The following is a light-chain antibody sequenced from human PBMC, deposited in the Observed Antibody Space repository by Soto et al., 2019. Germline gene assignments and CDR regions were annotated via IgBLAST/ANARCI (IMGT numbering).Light chain of an antibody. CDR2: DVS. Sequence: QSALTQPRSVSGSPGQSVTISCTGTSSDVGGYNYVSWYQQHPGKAPKLMIYDVSKRPSGVPDRFSGSKSGNTASLTISGLQAEDEADYYCCSYAGSSVSGGGTKLTVL. CDR3: CSYAGSSV. V-gene: IGLV2-11*01. J-gene: IGLJ2*01. CDR1: SSDVGGYNY.